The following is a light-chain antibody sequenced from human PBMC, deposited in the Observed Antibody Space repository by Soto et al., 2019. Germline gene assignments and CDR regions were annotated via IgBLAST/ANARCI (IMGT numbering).Light chain of an antibody. J-gene: IGLJ1*01. CDR3: SSYTTSNTYV. V-gene: IGLV2-14*01. Sequence: QSALTQPASVSGSPGQSITFSCTGTSSDIGVYNYVSWYQQHPGKAPKLMIYEVNNRPSGVYNRFSGSKSGNTASLTISGLQAEDEADYYCSSYTTSNTYVFGTGTKLTVL. CDR2: EVN. CDR1: SSDIGVYNY.